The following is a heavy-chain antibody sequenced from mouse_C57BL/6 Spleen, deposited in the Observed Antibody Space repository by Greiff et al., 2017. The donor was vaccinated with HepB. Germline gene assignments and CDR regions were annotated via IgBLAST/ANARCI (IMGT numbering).Heavy chain of an antibody. Sequence: QVQLQQSGPELVKPGASVKISCKASGYTFTDYYINWVKQRPGQGLEWIGSIYPGSGNTKYNEKFKGKATLTVDTSSSTAYMQLSSLTSEDSAVYFCARGGDFLDYWGQGTTLTVSS. V-gene: IGHV1-84*01. CDR3: ARGGDFLDY. D-gene: IGHD2-13*01. J-gene: IGHJ2*01. CDR2: IYPGSGNT. CDR1: GYTFTDYY.